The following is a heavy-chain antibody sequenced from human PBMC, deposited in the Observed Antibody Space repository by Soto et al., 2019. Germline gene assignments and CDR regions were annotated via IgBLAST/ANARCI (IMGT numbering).Heavy chain of an antibody. Sequence: GGSLRLSCAASGFTFSSYGMHWVRQAPGKGLEWVAVISYDGSNKYYADSVKGRFTISRDNSKNTLYLQMNSLRAEDTAVYYCAKEDGYCSSTSCPRNAFDIWGQGTMVTVSS. CDR3: AKEDGYCSSTSCPRNAFDI. D-gene: IGHD2-2*01. CDR1: GFTFSSYG. J-gene: IGHJ3*02. CDR2: ISYDGSNK. V-gene: IGHV3-30*18.